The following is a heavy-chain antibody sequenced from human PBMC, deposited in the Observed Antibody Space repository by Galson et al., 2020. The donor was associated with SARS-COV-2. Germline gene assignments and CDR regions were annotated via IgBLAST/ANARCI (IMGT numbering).Heavy chain of an antibody. CDR3: ASGPVAGPREWCTRTDTLFPYATLFRSKQWYQRRDQL. J-gene: IGHJ2*01. Sequence: HNKGNTNYNPSLKSRVTISIDTSKNQFSLRLSSVTAADTAIYYCASGPVAGPREWCTRTDTLFPYATLFRSKQWYQRRDQLWG. V-gene: IGHV4-4*09. CDR2: HNKGNT. D-gene: IGHD6-19*01.